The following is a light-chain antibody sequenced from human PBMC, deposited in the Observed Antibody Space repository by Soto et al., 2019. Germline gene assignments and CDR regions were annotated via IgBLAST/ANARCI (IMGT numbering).Light chain of an antibody. CDR2: AAS. V-gene: IGKV1-27*01. CDR1: QGISND. Sequence: DXXXTQSPSSLSASVGDRVTITCRASQGISNDLAWYQQKPGKVPKLLIYAASTLQSGVPSRFSGSGSGTDFTLTISRLQPEDVATYYCQKYNSAPQTFGQGTKVEIK. CDR3: QKYNSAPQT. J-gene: IGKJ1*01.